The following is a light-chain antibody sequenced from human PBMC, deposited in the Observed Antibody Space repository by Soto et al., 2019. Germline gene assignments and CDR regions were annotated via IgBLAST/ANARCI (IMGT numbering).Light chain of an antibody. CDR2: DAS. Sequence: EIVLTQSPGTLSLSPGERATLSCRASQRVSTSFVAWYQQKPGQAPRLLIYDASSRATGIPDRFSGSGSGTDFTLTISRLEPEDFAVYYCQQYGGSPPGVSFGGGTKVEIK. V-gene: IGKV3-20*01. CDR1: QRVSTSF. J-gene: IGKJ4*01. CDR3: QQYGGSPPGVS.